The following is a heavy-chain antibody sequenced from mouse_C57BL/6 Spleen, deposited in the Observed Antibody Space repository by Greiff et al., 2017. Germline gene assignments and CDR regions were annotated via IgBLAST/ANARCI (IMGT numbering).Heavy chain of an antibody. D-gene: IGHD2-1*01. CDR2: IYPRSGNT. CDR3: LYYGNYGGYFDY. Sequence: VKLQESGAELARPGASVKLSCKASGYTFTSYGISWVKQRTGQGLEWIGEIYPRSGNTYYNEKFKGKATLTADKSSSTAYMELRSLTSEDSAVYFCLYYGNYGGYFDYWGQGTTLTVSS. J-gene: IGHJ2*01. CDR1: GYTFTSYG. V-gene: IGHV1-81*01.